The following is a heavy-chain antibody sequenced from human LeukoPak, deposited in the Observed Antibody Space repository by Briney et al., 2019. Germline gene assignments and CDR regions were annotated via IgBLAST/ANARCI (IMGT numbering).Heavy chain of an antibody. CDR1: GFTFSDYC. J-gene: IGHJ3*02. CDR2: ISSSGSTI. Sequence: GGSLRLSCAASGFTFSDYCMSWIRQAPGKGLEWVSYISSSGSTIYYADSVKGRFTISRDNAKNSLYLQMNSLRAEDTAVYYCARDHYYDILTGYYEANAFDIWGQGTMVTVSS. D-gene: IGHD3-9*01. V-gene: IGHV3-11*04. CDR3: ARDHYYDILTGYYEANAFDI.